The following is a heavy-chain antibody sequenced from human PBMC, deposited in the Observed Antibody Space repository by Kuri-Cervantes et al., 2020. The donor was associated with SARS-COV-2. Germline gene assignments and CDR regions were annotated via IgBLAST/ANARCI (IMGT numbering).Heavy chain of an antibody. Sequence: SCTVSGGSISSGDYYWSWIRQPPVKGLEWIGYIYYSGSTYYNPSLKSRVTISVDTSKNQFSLKLSSVTAADTAVYYCARVVSRTIFGVVKPDAFDIWGQGTMVTVSS. CDR3: ARVVSRTIFGVVKPDAFDI. CDR2: IYYSGST. J-gene: IGHJ3*02. CDR1: GGSISSGDYY. V-gene: IGHV4-30-4*08. D-gene: IGHD3-3*01.